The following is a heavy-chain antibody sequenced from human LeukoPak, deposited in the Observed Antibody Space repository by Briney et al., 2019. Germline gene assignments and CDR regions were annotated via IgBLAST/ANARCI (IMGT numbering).Heavy chain of an antibody. D-gene: IGHD3-10*01. CDR2: IYYSGST. J-gene: IGHJ5*02. CDR1: GGSISSYY. V-gene: IGHV4-59*12. Sequence: SETLSLTCTVSGGSISSYYWSWIRQPPGKGLEWIGYIYYSGSTNYNPSLKSRVTISVDTSKNQFSLKLSSVTAADTAVYYCARSPRYEDYYGSGSNWFDPWGQGTLVTVSS. CDR3: ARSPRYEDYYGSGSNWFDP.